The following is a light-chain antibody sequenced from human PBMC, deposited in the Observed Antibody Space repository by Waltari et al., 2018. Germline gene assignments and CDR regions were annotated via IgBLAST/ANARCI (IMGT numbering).Light chain of an antibody. CDR3: QLRTNWPSYT. V-gene: IGKV3-11*01. CDR1: QSVSSY. CDR2: DSS. J-gene: IGKJ2*01. Sequence: EIVLTQSPATLSLSPGERATLSCRASQSVSSYLAWYQQKPGQAPRLLIYDSSTRPTGIPARFSGSWSGTDFTLPISSLEPEDFAVYYCQLRTNWPSYTFGRGTKLEIK.